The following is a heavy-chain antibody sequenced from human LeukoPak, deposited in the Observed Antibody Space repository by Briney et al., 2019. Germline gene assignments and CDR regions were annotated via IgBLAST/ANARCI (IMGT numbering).Heavy chain of an antibody. CDR2: IKQDGSEK. CDR3: ARVTLQNIVVVPAAQPYYYYYYYMDV. V-gene: IGHV3-7*01. D-gene: IGHD2-2*01. J-gene: IGHJ6*03. Sequence: GGSLRLSCAASGFIVRTNHMAWVRQAPGKGLEWVANIKQDGSEKYYVDSVKGRFTISRDNAKNSLYLQMNSLRAEDSAVYYCARVTLQNIVVVPAAQPYYYYYYYMDVWGKGTTVTVSS. CDR1: GFIVRTNH.